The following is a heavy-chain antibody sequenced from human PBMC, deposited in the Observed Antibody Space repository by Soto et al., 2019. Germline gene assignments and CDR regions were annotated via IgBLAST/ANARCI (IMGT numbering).Heavy chain of an antibody. Sequence: QVQLVQSGAEVKKPGASVKVSCKASGYTFTSYDISWVRQATGQGLEWMGWMNPNSGNTGFAQKFQGRVYISKNPSISTSYMELSSLRYEHPAVYYCARERAYYGMDVWGQGTTVTGSS. CDR1: GYTFTSYD. V-gene: IGHV1-8*01. CDR3: ARERAYYGMDV. CDR2: MNPNSGNT. D-gene: IGHD6-25*01. J-gene: IGHJ6*02.